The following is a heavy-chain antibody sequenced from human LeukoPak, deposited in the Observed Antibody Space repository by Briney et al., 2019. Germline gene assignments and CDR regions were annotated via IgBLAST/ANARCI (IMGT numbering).Heavy chain of an antibody. D-gene: IGHD6-19*01. CDR3: AKRPLAVAVSGPKGEFDY. J-gene: IGHJ4*02. CDR2: ISGSGGST. CDR1: GFTFSSYA. Sequence: GGSLRLSCAASGFTFSSYAMSWVRQAPGKGLEWVPAISGSGGSTYYADSVKGRFTISRDNSKNTLYLQMNSLRAEDTAVYYCAKRPLAVAVSGPKGEFDYWGQGTLVTVSS. V-gene: IGHV3-23*01.